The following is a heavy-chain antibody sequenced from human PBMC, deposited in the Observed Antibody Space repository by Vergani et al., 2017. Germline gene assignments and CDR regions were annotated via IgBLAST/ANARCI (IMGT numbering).Heavy chain of an antibody. D-gene: IGHD3-16*01. J-gene: IGHJ2*01. CDR3: ASGEYYSDSTSHFRGRYFDV. V-gene: IGHV4-39*01. CDR1: GDSIISSSYY. CDR2: IYNSGNG. Sequence: QMQLQESGPGLVKASETLSLTCTVSGDSIISSSYYWGWIRQPPGKGLEWIGSIYNSGNGDSSSSLKSRVTISADTSKNQFSLRLTSVTAADTAVYCCASGEYYSDSTSHFRGRYFDVWGRGALVTVPS.